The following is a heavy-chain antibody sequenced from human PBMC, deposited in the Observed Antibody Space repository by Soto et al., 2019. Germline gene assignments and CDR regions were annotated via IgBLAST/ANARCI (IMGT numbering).Heavy chain of an antibody. CDR3: ARSLVAPYYFDY. Sequence: EVQLVESGGGLVQPGGSLRLSCAASGFTVSSNYVSWVRQAPGKGLEWVSVIYSGGSTYYADSVKGRFTISRDNSKNTLYLQMNSLRAEDTAVYYCARSLVAPYYFDYWGQGTLVTVSS. CDR1: GFTVSSNY. V-gene: IGHV3-66*01. D-gene: IGHD2-8*02. CDR2: IYSGGST. J-gene: IGHJ4*02.